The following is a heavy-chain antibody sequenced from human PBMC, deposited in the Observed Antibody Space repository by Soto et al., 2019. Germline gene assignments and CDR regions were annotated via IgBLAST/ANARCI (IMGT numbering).Heavy chain of an antibody. D-gene: IGHD4-17*01. Sequence: SETLSLSCTVSCCSIISRYYWSLIRQPPGKGLEWIGYIYYSGSTNYNPSLKSRVTISIDMSKNQFSLKLSSVTAADTAVYYCARGTTVTTVTYFDYWGQGTLVTVS. CDR1: CCSIISRYY. J-gene: IGHJ4*02. CDR2: IYYSGST. CDR3: ARGTTVTTVTYFDY. V-gene: IGHV4-59*01.